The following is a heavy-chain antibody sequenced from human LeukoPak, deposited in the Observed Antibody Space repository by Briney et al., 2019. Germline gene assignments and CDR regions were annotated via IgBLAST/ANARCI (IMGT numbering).Heavy chain of an antibody. Sequence: GRSLRLSCAASGFTFSSYAMHWVRQAPGKGLEWVAVISYDGSNKYYADSVKGRFTISRDNSKNTLYLQMNSLRAEDTAVYYCARDYGATEDAFDIWGQGTMVTVSS. J-gene: IGHJ3*02. V-gene: IGHV3-30*04. CDR1: GFTFSSYA. CDR3: ARDYGATEDAFDI. CDR2: ISYDGSNK. D-gene: IGHD5-12*01.